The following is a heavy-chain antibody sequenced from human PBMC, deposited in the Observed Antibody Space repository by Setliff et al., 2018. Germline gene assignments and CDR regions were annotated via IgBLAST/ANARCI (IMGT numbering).Heavy chain of an antibody. Sequence: ASVKVSCKASGYTFTSYDINWMRQASGQGLEWTGWMNPNSGNTGSTQKFQGRVTMTRNTSTSTAYMELSRLTSDDTAMYYCARDIATGGYTYGFFYWGQGTMVTVSS. V-gene: IGHV1-8*02. D-gene: IGHD5-18*01. J-gene: IGHJ4*02. CDR1: GYTFTSYD. CDR2: MNPNSGNT. CDR3: ARDIATGGYTYGFFY.